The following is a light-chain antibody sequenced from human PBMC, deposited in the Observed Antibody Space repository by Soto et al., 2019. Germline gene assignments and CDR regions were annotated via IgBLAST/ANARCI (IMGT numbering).Light chain of an antibody. V-gene: IGKV3-11*01. CDR1: QSVSSQ. Sequence: EIVLTQSPATLSLSPGERATLSCRASQSVSSQLAWYQHKPGQAPRLLIYDASNSATGSPDRFSGSGSGTDLTLTIISLEPEDVAVYYCAQRVWPWTVGQGTKVDIK. J-gene: IGKJ1*01. CDR3: AQRVWPWT. CDR2: DAS.